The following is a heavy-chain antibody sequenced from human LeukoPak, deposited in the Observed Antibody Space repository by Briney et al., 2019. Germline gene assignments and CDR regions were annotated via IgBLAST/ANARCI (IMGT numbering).Heavy chain of an antibody. V-gene: IGHV3-48*03. D-gene: IGHD5-18*01. CDR3: AREVDTAMGNWFEL. J-gene: IGHJ5*02. CDR1: GFTFSSYE. Sequence: GGSLRLSCAASGFTFSSYEMNWVRQAPGKGLEWVSYISSSGSTIYYADSVKGRFTISRDNAKNSLYLQMNSLRAEDTAVYYCAREVDTAMGNWFELWGQGTLVTVS. CDR2: ISSSGSTI.